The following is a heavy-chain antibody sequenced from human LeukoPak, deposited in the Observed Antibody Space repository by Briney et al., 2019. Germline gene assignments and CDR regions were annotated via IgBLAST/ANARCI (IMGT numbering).Heavy chain of an antibody. V-gene: IGHV1-2*02. J-gene: IGHJ4*02. Sequence: GASVKVSCKASGYTFTDYYIHWVRQAPGQGLEWMGWIYANSGGTNYAQKFQGRVTMTRDTSISTVYMDMNRLRYDDTAVYYCAREYSQHTSYDYWGQGTLVTVSS. D-gene: IGHD5-18*01. CDR2: IYANSGGT. CDR1: GYTFTDYY. CDR3: AREYSQHTSYDY.